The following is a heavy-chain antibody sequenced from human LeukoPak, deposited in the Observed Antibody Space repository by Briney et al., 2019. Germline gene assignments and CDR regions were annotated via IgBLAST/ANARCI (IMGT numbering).Heavy chain of an antibody. V-gene: IGHV1-18*01. CDR1: GYTFTGYG. CDR2: ISTYNDNK. Sequence: ASVKVSCKASGYTFTGYGISWVRRAPGQGFEWMGWISTYNDNKNYAQKLQGRVTMTTDTSTSTAYMELRSLRSDDTAVYYCARATTVTTPFDYWGQGTPVTVSS. D-gene: IGHD4-17*01. CDR3: ARATTVTTPFDY. J-gene: IGHJ4*02.